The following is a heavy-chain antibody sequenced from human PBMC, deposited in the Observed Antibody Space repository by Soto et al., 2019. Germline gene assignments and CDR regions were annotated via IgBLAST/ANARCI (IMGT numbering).Heavy chain of an antibody. Sequence: SETLSLTCTVSGGSISNKYWSWIRQPAGKGLEWIGRMSSSGVTNYSPSFKSRVTMSVDMSKNQFSLKLSSVTATDAAVYYCAPVAVTRARTSFDYWGQGYRVTVSS. CDR1: GGSISNKY. CDR3: APVAVTRARTSFDY. D-gene: IGHD2-21*02. CDR2: MSSSGVT. J-gene: IGHJ4*02. V-gene: IGHV4-4*07.